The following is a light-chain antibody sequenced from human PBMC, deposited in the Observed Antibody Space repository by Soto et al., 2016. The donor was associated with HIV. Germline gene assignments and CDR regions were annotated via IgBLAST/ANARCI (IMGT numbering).Light chain of an antibody. CDR1: DIGSKS. J-gene: IGLJ3*02. CDR3: QVWDSSSDHWV. V-gene: IGLV3-21*03. CDR2: DDG. Sequence: SYELPQPPSVSVAPGKTARITCGENDIGSKSVHWYQQKPGQAPVLVVYDDGDRPSGIPERFSGSSSGNTATLTISRVEIGDEADYYCQVWDSSSDHWVFGGGTKLTVL.